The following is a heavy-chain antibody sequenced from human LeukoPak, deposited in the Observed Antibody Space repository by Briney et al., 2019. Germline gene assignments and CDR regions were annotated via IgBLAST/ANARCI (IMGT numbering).Heavy chain of an antibody. J-gene: IGHJ4*02. D-gene: IGHD6-13*01. CDR3: AKDLAAASNY. Sequence: GGSLRLSCAASGFTFSTYAMTWVRQAPGKGLEWASAISDSGGSTYYADSVKGRFTISRDNSKNTLYLQMNSLRAEDTAVYYCAKDLAAASNYWGQGTLVTVSS. CDR2: ISDSGGST. CDR1: GFTFSTYA. V-gene: IGHV3-23*01.